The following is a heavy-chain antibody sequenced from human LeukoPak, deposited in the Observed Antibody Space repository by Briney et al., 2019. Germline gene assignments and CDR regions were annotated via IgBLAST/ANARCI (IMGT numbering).Heavy chain of an antibody. Sequence: GESLKISCKGSGYSFTSYWIGWVRQMPGKGLEWVSRINSDGSSTSYADSVKGRFTISRDNAKNTLYLQMNSLRAEDTAVYYCARGRYSSGWYYFDYWGQGTLVTVSS. V-gene: IGHV3-74*01. CDR1: GYSFTSYW. CDR3: ARGRYSSGWYYFDY. CDR2: INSDGSST. J-gene: IGHJ4*02. D-gene: IGHD6-19*01.